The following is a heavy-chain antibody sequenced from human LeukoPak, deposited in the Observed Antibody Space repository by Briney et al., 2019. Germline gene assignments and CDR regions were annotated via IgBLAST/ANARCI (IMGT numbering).Heavy chain of an antibody. Sequence: PGGSLGLFCAASGFSFSSYGMHWVRQAPGKGLEWVAVVWYDGSNQYYADSVKGRFTISRDNSKNILYLQMNSLRAEDTAVYYCAKAKGGTTGDVFDIWGQGTMVTVFS. CDR3: AKAKGGTTGDVFDI. V-gene: IGHV3-33*06. J-gene: IGHJ3*02. CDR1: GFSFSSYG. CDR2: VWYDGSNQ. D-gene: IGHD1-1*01.